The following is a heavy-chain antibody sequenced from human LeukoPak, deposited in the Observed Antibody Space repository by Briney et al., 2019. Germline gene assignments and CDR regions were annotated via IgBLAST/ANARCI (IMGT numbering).Heavy chain of an antibody. Sequence: SGPTLVNPTQTFTLTCTLSGFSLSTSGMCVSWIRQPPGKALEWLALIDWDDDKYYSTSLKTRLTISKDTSKNQVVLTMTNMDPVDTATYYCARIPPGFYYYGMDVWGQGTTVTVSS. CDR1: GFSLSTSGMC. CDR3: ARIPPGFYYYGMDV. V-gene: IGHV2-70*01. CDR2: IDWDDDK. J-gene: IGHJ6*02.